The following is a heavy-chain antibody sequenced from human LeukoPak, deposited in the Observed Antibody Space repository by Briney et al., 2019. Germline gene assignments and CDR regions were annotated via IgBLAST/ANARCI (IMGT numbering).Heavy chain of an antibody. CDR1: GGSFSGYY. Sequence: PSETLSLTCAVYGGSFSGYYWSWIHQPPGKGLEWIGEINHSGSTNYNPSLKSRVTISVDTSKNQFSLKLSSVTAADTAVYYCARGPDYYDSSDGMDVWGQGTTVTVSS. CDR2: INHSGST. D-gene: IGHD3-22*01. CDR3: ARGPDYYDSSDGMDV. J-gene: IGHJ6*02. V-gene: IGHV4-34*01.